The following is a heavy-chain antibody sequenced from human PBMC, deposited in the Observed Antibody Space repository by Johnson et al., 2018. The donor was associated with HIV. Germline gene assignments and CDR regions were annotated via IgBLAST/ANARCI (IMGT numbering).Heavy chain of an antibody. V-gene: IGHV3-30*03. J-gene: IGHJ3*02. CDR2: ISYDGSNK. CDR1: GFTFSSYD. CDR3: AINSGYDSHGAFDI. D-gene: IGHD5-12*01. Sequence: QVQLVESGGGVVQPGRSLRLSCAASGFTFSSYDMHWVRQAPGKGLEWVAVISYDGSNKYYADSVKGRFTISRDNSKNTLYLQMNSLRAEDTAVYYCAINSGYDSHGAFDIWGQGTMVTVSS.